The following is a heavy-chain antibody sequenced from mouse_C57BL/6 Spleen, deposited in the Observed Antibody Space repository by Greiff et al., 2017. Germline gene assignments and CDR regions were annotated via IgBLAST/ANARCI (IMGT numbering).Heavy chain of an antibody. CDR1: GYAFSSYW. V-gene: IGHV1-80*01. J-gene: IGHJ2*01. CDR3: ARSGYYGFDY. CDR2: IYPGDGDT. Sequence: SGAELVKPGASVKISCKASGYAFSSYWMNWVKQRPGKGLAGIGQIYPGDGDTNYHGKFKGKATLTADKSSSTAYMQLSSLTSEDSAVYFCARSGYYGFDYWGQGTTLTVSS. D-gene: IGHD1-1*01.